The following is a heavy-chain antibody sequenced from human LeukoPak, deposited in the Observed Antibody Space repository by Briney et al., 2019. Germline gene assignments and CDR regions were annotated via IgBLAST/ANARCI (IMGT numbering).Heavy chain of an antibody. V-gene: IGHV1-8*01. CDR1: GYTFTNYD. CDR3: ARARSYGMDV. Sequence: ASVKVSCKASGYTFTNYDFNWMRQATGQGLEWMGWMNPNSGSTGYAQKFQGRVTMTRDTSISTAYMELSSLTSEDTAVYYCARARSYGMDVWGQGTTVTVSS. J-gene: IGHJ6*02. CDR2: MNPNSGST.